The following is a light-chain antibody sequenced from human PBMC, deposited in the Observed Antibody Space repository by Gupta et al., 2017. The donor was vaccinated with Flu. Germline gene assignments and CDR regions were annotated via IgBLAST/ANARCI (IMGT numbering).Light chain of an antibody. Sequence: PSTLSAYVGDRVTITCRASQSLTSWLAWYQQKPGKAPKLLIYKASNLESGVPSRFSGSGSGTEFTLTISSLQPDDFATYYCQQEDSYSLTFGGGTKVEIK. J-gene: IGKJ4*01. V-gene: IGKV1-5*03. CDR3: QQEDSYSLT. CDR1: QSLTSW. CDR2: KAS.